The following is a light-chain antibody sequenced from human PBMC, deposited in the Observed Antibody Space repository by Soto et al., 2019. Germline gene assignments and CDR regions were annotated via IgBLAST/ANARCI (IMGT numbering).Light chain of an antibody. Sequence: VMTQSPDTLSVSPGGTATLSCGASQLVSHNIAWYQQKAGQAPRLLIYHADSRATGIPARFNGSGFGTEFTLTITTVQPEDLAIYYCHQYNNWPRTFGPGTKVEIK. CDR3: HQYNNWPRT. CDR2: HAD. V-gene: IGKV3-15*01. CDR1: QLVSHN. J-gene: IGKJ3*01.